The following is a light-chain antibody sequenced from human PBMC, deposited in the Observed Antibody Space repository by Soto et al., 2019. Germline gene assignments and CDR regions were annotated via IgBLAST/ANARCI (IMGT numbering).Light chain of an antibody. Sequence: AVVTKEPSLPVSPRGTVTLTCGSSTGAVTNGHYPYWFQQKPGQAPRTLIYDTTNRHSWTPARFSGSLLGGKAALTLSGAQPEDEAEYYCLLSYNGPYVFGTGTKVTVL. V-gene: IGLV7-46*01. CDR2: DTT. CDR3: LLSYNGPYV. J-gene: IGLJ1*01. CDR1: TGAVTNGHY.